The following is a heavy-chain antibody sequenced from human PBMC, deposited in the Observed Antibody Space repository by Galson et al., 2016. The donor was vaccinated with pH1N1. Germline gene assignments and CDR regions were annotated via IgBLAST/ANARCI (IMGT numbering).Heavy chain of an antibody. CDR3: ARGPQIVVVEAATPGWFDS. D-gene: IGHD2-15*01. CDR2: FNAVNGNT. V-gene: IGHV1-3*01. Sequence: SVKVSCKASGYTFTSYVIHWVRQAPGQRLEWMGWFNAVNGNTKYSQKFQDRVTITTDTSASTAYMELSSLRSEDTALYYCARGPQIVVVEAATPGWFDSRGQGTQVTVSS. CDR1: GYTFTSYV. J-gene: IGHJ5*01.